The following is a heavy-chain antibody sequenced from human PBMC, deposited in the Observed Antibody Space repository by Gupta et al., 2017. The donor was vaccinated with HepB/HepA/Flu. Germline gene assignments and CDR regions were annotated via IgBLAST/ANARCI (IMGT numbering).Heavy chain of an antibody. V-gene: IGHV3-33*01. CDR1: GFTFNDYG. Sequence: QVQLVESGGGVVQPGRSLRLSCAASGFTFNDYGMHWVRQAPGKGLEWVAVLWHDGSKKSYGDSVKGRFYISRDKSESMVYLQMNSRRAEDTAVYFCARGTGYNWGYFDYWGQGILVTVS. J-gene: IGHJ4*02. CDR3: ARGTGYNWGYFDY. D-gene: IGHD1-1*01. CDR2: LWHDGSKK.